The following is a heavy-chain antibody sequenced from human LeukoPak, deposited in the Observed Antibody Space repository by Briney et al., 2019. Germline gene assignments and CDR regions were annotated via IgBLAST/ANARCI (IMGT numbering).Heavy chain of an antibody. Sequence: SQTLSLTCTVSGGSISSSSYYWGWIRQPPGKGLEWIGSIYYRGSTYYNPSLKSRVTISVDTSKNQFSLKLSSVTAADTAVYYCARVGVYDSSRRQFDYWGQGTLVTVSS. J-gene: IGHJ4*02. D-gene: IGHD3-22*01. V-gene: IGHV4-39*07. CDR1: GGSISSSSYY. CDR2: IYYRGST. CDR3: ARVGVYDSSRRQFDY.